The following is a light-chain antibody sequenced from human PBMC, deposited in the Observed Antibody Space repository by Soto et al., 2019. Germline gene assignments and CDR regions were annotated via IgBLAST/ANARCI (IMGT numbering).Light chain of an antibody. CDR1: QSIISW. CDR2: DAS. V-gene: IGKV1-5*01. CDR3: QQYDAYPWT. Sequence: DIQMTQSPSTLSASVGDRVTITCRASQSIISWLAWYQQKPGKAPKLLIFDASNSERGVPSRFSGSGSGTEFALTINSLQPDDFATYYCQQYDAYPWTFGQGTTVDIK. J-gene: IGKJ1*01.